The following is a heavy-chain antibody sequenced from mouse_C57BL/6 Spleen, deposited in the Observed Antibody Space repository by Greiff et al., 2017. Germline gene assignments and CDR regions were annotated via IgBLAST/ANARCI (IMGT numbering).Heavy chain of an antibody. CDR3: ARYGTMVHYCDY. D-gene: IGHD1-1*02. V-gene: IGHV1-26*01. J-gene: IGHJ2*01. CDR1: GYTFTDYY. Sequence: EVQLQQSGPELVKPGASVKISCKASGYTFTDYYMNWVKQSHGTSLEWIGDINPNTGGTSYNQNFKGKATLTVEKSSSTAYMELRSLTSEDSAVYYCARYGTMVHYCDYWGQGTTLTVSS. CDR2: INPNTGGT.